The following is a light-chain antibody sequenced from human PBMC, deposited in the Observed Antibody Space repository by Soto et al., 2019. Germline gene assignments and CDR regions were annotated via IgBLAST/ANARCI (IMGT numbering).Light chain of an antibody. CDR3: QQYNNWQT. V-gene: IGKV3-15*01. J-gene: IGKJ1*01. CDR1: QSVSSN. CDR2: GAS. Sequence: EIVMTQSPATLSVSPGERATHSCRASQSVSSNLAWYQQKPGQAPRLLIYGASTRATGIPARFSGSGSGAEFTLTISSLQSEDFAVYYCQQYNNWQTFGQGTKVDIK.